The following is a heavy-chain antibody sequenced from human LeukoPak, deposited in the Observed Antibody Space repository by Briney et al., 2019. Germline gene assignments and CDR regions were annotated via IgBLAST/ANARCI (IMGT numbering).Heavy chain of an antibody. D-gene: IGHD6-13*01. Sequence: PGGSLRLSCAASEFTFSTYSMNWVRQAPGKGLEWVSSISSSSSYIYYADSVKGRFTISRDNAKNSLYLQMNSLRAEDTAVYYCARDDEYSSSYPYYFDYWGQGTLVTVSS. CDR3: ARDDEYSSSYPYYFDY. CDR1: EFTFSTYS. J-gene: IGHJ4*02. V-gene: IGHV3-21*01. CDR2: ISSSSSYI.